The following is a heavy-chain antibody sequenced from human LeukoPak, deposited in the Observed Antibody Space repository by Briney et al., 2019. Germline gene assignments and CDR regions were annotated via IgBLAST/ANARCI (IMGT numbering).Heavy chain of an antibody. CDR2: INPNSGGT. D-gene: IGHD6-13*01. CDR3: ARDRIAAAGYYYYYMDV. Sequence: GASVKVSCKASGYKFTGYSMHWVRQAPGQGLEWMGWINPNSGGTNYAQKFQGRVTMTRDTSIGTAYMELSRLRSDDTAVYYCARDRIAAAGYYYYYMDVWGKGTTVTVSS. CDR1: GYKFTGYS. V-gene: IGHV1-2*02. J-gene: IGHJ6*03.